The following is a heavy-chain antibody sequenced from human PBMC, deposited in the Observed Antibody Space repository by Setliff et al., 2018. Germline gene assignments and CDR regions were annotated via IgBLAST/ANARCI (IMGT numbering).Heavy chain of an antibody. V-gene: IGHV1-69*13. Sequence: ASVKVSCKASGGTFSSYAIDWVRQAPGQGLEWMGGIIPMFGTTNYAQRFRGRVTMTADESTTTAYLELRSLRSEDRAVYYCARVRDCSGGICHRGLHHYMDVWGKGTRVTSP. CDR2: IIPMFGTT. CDR3: ARVRDCSGGICHRGLHHYMDV. CDR1: GGTFSSYA. J-gene: IGHJ6*03. D-gene: IGHD2-15*01.